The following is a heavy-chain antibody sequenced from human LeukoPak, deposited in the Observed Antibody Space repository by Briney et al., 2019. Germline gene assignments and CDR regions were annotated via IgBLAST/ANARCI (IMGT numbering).Heavy chain of an antibody. CDR1: GFTFSSYA. J-gene: IGHJ6*03. V-gene: IGHV3-20*04. Sequence: PGRSLRLSCGASGFTFSSYAMHWVRQAPGKGLECVSGINWNGGSTGYADSVKGRFTISRDNAKNSLYLQMNSLRAEDTALYYCARAGDCSSTSCYNYYYYYMDVWGKGTTVTVSS. CDR3: ARAGDCSSTSCYNYYYYYMDV. D-gene: IGHD2-2*02. CDR2: INWNGGST.